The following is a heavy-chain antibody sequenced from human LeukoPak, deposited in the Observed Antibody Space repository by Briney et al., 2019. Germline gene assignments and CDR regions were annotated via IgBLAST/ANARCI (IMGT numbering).Heavy chain of an antibody. CDR1: GITFTNFA. J-gene: IGHJ5*02. V-gene: IGHV3-23*01. Sequence: GGPLRLPCRVSGITFTNFAMTGAPQAPGKGLEWVSAFSGAGGSTYYADPGKARFPISRENSKNTLYLKLTSLRAEAPAVYYCSPRCRSTSCNRDYFDPWGQGTLVTVSS. CDR2: FSGAGGST. D-gene: IGHD2-2*02. CDR3: SPRCRSTSCNRDYFDP.